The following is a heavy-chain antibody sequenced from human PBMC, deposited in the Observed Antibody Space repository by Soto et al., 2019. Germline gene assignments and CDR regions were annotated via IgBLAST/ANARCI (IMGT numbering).Heavy chain of an antibody. J-gene: IGHJ5*02. CDR2: IYHTGST. D-gene: IGHD3-22*01. V-gene: IGHV4-38-2*02. CDR1: GDSIIGIYH. CDR3: ARESEGGGSYYDSSGYSHNWFDP. Sequence: PSETLSLTCAVSGDSIIGIYHWAWIRQSPGRGLEWIASIYHTGSTNYNPSLKSRVTISVDKSKNQFSLKLSSVTAADTAVYYCARESEGGGSYYDSSGYSHNWFDPWGQGTLVTVSS.